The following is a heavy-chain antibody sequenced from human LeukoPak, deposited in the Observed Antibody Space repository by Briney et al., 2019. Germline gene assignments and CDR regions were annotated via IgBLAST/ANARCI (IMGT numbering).Heavy chain of an antibody. CDR2: ISTSGGSV. J-gene: IGHJ4*02. CDR1: GFSISDYD. Sequence: GGSLRLSCEASGFSISDYDMSWIRQAPGKGLEWISYISTSGGSVYYADSVEGRFTISRDNTKNSLYLQMNSLRAEDTAVYYCGRGDAGDYWGQGTLVTVSS. CDR3: GRGDAGDY. D-gene: IGHD5-24*01. V-gene: IGHV3-11*01.